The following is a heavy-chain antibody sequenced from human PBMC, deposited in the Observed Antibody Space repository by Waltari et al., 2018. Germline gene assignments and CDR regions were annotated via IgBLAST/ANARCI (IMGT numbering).Heavy chain of an antibody. CDR3: ARGYLRGWEQIGH. D-gene: IGHD6-19*01. CDR2: ITGRGSNT. J-gene: IGHJ1*01. CDR1: GFTLSDYV. V-gene: IGHV3-23*01. Sequence: EVQLLESGGGLAQPGGSLRLSCAASGFTLSDYVMTWVRQTPGKGLEWVSSITGRGSNTYYADYVKGRFSISRDNSKNTLYLQMDSLRVGDTAMYYCARGYLRGWEQIGHWGQGTLVTVSS.